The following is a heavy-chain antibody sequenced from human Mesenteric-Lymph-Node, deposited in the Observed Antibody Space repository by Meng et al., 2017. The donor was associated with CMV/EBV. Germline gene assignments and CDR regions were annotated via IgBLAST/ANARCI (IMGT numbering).Heavy chain of an antibody. Sequence: GVLKISYAASGFTFSSYSMNWVRQAPGKGLEWVSYISSSSSTIYYADSVRGRFTISRDNSKNTLYLQMNSLRAEDTAVYYCARDPPSGGGWGQGTLVTVSS. CDR1: GFTFSSYS. CDR2: ISSSSSTI. V-gene: IGHV3-48*01. J-gene: IGHJ4*02. D-gene: IGHD1-26*01. CDR3: ARDPPSGGG.